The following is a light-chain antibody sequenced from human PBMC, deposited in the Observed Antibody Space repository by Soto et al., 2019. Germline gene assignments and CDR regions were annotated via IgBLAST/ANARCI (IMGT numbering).Light chain of an antibody. CDR3: CSYAGSYNLEV. Sequence: QSALTQPRSVSGSPGQSVTISCTGTSRDVGGYDFVSWYQKHPGKAPRLMIYDVNRRPSGVPDRFSGSKSGSSASLTISGLQPEDEADYYCCSYAGSYNLEVFGGGTKLTVL. J-gene: IGLJ3*02. CDR1: SRDVGGYDF. V-gene: IGLV2-11*01. CDR2: DVN.